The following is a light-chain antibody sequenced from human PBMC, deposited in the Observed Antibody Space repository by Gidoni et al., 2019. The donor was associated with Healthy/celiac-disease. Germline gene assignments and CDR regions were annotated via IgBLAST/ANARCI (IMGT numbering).Light chain of an antibody. Sequence: EIVLTQSPGTLSLSPGEGVTLSCRASQSVNSDYLAWYKKKPGQAPKVLIAGASTRVTGVPDRFSGSGSGTDFTLTISRLEPEDFAVYYCQQYGRSPRTFGQGTRVEIK. CDR3: QQYGRSPRT. CDR2: GAS. J-gene: IGKJ1*01. V-gene: IGKV3-20*01. CDR1: QSVNSDY.